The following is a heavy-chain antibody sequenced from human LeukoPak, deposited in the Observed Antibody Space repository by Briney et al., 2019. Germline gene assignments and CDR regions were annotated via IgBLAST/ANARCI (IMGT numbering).Heavy chain of an antibody. J-gene: IGHJ4*02. V-gene: IGHV4-34*01. CDR1: GGPFSGYY. Sequence: SETLSLTCAVYGGPFSGYYWSWIRQPPGKGLEWIGEIKHSGSTNYNPSLKSRVTISVDTSKNQFSLKLSSVTAADTAVYYCARGDDYYFDYWGQGTLVTVSS. CDR3: ARGDDYYFDY. D-gene: IGHD3-3*01. CDR2: IKHSGST.